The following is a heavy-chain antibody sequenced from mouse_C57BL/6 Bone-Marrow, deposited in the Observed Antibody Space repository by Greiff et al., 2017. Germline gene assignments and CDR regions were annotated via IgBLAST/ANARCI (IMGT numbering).Heavy chain of an antibody. J-gene: IGHJ2*01. CDR1: YTFSRRVH. V-gene: IGHV1-87*01. CDR2: GQGLEWIG. CDR3: SEDSAVYYGAWVSTTVEDYFDD. Sequence: VQLQQSGPELARPWASVKISCQAFYTFSRRVHFAIRDTNYWMQWVKQRPGQGLEWIGAIYPGNGDTSYNQKVKGKATLTADKSSSTAYMQRSSLTSEDSAVYYGAWVSTTVEDYFDDWGQGTTLTVSS. D-gene: IGHD1-1*01.